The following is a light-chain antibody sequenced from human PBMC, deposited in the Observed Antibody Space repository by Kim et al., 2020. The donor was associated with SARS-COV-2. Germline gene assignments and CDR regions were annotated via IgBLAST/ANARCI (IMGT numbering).Light chain of an antibody. J-gene: IGKJ1*01. CDR3: KKCDRAPWT. V-gene: IGKV1-27*01. CDR1: QDISNY. Sequence: DIQMTQSPSSLSASVGDRVTITCRASQDISNYLAWFQLKPGKAPKLLIYAASALQPGVPSRFSGIGSGTDFTLTVTSLQPEDVATYYFKKCDRAPWTFGQGTKVDIK. CDR2: AAS.